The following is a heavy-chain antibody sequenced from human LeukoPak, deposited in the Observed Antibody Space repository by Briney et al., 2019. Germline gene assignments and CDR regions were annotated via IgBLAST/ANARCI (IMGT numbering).Heavy chain of an antibody. J-gene: IGHJ4*02. CDR3: ASFTFGGAFDY. D-gene: IGHD3-16*01. CDR1: GFTVSSNY. Sequence: GGSLRLSCAASGFTVSSNYMSWVRQAPGKGLEWVSVIYSGGSTYYADSVKGRFTISRDNSKNTLYLQMNSLRAEDTAVYYCASFTFGGAFDYWGQGTLVTVSS. V-gene: IGHV3-53*01. CDR2: IYSGGST.